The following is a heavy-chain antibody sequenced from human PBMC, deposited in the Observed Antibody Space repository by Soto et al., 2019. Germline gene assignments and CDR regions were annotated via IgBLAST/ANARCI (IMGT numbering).Heavy chain of an antibody. CDR1: GFTSSTYT. CDR2: ISSSGAYI. J-gene: IGHJ6*02. D-gene: IGHD3-16*01. CDR3: AREPPLGAYTMDV. V-gene: IGHV3-21*06. Sequence: GRSLRLSCAASGFTSSTYTMNWVRQAPGKGLEWVSSISSSGAYIYYADSVKGRFTISRDNAKNSLSLEMNSLRDEDTAVYYCAREPPLGAYTMDVWGQGTTVTVSS.